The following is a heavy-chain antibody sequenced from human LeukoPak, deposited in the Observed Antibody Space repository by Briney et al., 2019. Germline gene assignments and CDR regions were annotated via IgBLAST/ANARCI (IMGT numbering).Heavy chain of an antibody. J-gene: IGHJ4*02. D-gene: IGHD2-15*01. Sequence: ASVKVSCKASGYTFTSYDINWVRQAPGQGLEWMGWMNPYSGNTAYAQKFQGRVTMTRDNSINTAYMEVGSLRSEDTAVFYCARHFRKGSLDDWGQGTLVTVSS. CDR1: GYTFTSYD. CDR3: ARHFRKGSLDD. V-gene: IGHV1-8*01. CDR2: MNPYSGNT.